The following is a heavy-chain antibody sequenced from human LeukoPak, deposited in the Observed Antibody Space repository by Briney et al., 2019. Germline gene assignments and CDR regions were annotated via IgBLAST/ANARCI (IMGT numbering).Heavy chain of an antibody. V-gene: IGHV4-34*01. Sequence: SETLSLTCAVYGGSFSGYYWSWIRQPPGKGLEWIGEINHSGSTNYNPSLKSRVTTSVDTSKNQFSLKLSSVTAADTAVYYCARGQGSSGWYKYWGQGTLVTVSS. CDR3: ARGQGSSGWYKY. CDR2: INHSGST. J-gene: IGHJ4*02. CDR1: GGSFSGYY. D-gene: IGHD6-19*01.